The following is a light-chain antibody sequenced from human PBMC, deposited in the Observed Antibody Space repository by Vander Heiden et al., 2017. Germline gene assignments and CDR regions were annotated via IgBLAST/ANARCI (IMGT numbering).Light chain of an antibody. Sequence: DSQMTQAPSSVSPSVGDRVPITCRAGHGISSWLAWYQQQPGKAPTLLIYAASRLQSGVPSRFSGSGSGTDFTLTISSPQPEDFSSYYCQQPNSFPWTFGQGTKVEIK. CDR1: HGISSW. J-gene: IGKJ1*01. V-gene: IGKV1-12*01. CDR3: QQPNSFPWT. CDR2: AAS.